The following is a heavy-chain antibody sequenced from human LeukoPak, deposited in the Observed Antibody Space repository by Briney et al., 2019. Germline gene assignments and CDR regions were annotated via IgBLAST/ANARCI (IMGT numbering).Heavy chain of an antibody. CDR2: IKQDGSEK. CDR1: GFTFSSYW. J-gene: IGHJ4*02. Sequence: GGSLRLSCADSGFTFSSYWMSWVRQAPGKGLEWVANIKQDGSEKHYVDSVKGRFTISTDNAKNSMDLQMNSLRAEDTALYYCAKDTYDILTGGGYFDYWGQGTLVTVSS. CDR3: AKDTYDILTGGGYFDY. D-gene: IGHD3-9*01. V-gene: IGHV3-7*03.